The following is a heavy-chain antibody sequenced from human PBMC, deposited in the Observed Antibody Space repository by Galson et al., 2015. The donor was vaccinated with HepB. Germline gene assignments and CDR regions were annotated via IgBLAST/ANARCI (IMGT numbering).Heavy chain of an antibody. D-gene: IGHD5-24*01. V-gene: IGHV1-69*04. CDR3: ARDRDGYNGPFDI. CDR1: GGTFSSYT. CDR2: IIPILGIA. J-gene: IGHJ3*02. Sequence: SVKVSCKASGGTFSSYTISWVRQAPGQGLEWMGRIIPILGIANYAQKFQGRVTITADKSTSTAYMELSSLRSEDTAVYYCARDRDGYNGPFDIWGQGTMVTVSS.